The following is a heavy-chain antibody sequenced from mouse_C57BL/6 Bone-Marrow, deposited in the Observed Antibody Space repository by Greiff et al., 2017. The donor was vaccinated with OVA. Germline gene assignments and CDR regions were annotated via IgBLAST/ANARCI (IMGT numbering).Heavy chain of an antibody. CDR2: ISNGGGST. CDR1: GFTFSDYY. D-gene: IGHD2-2*01. J-gene: IGHJ3*01. Sequence: EVQLQESGGGLVQPGGSLKLSCAASGFTFSDYYMYWVRQTPEKRLEWVAYISNGGGSTYYPDTVKGRFTISRDNAKNTLYLQMSRLKSEDTAMYYCARQGVRGFAYWGQGTLVTVSA. V-gene: IGHV5-12*01. CDR3: ARQGVRGFAY.